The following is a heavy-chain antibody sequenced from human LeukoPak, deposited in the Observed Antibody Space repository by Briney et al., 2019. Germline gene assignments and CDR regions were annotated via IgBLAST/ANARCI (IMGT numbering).Heavy chain of an antibody. CDR3: AREEADTAMVRALGY. J-gene: IGHJ4*02. D-gene: IGHD5-18*01. Sequence: GGSLRLSCAGSGFSVSSSYMNWVRQAPGKGLEWVSVIYSVDTMYYADSVKGRFIISRDNSKNTVYLQMNSLRAEDTAIYYCAREEADTAMVRALGYWGQGTLVTVSS. CDR1: GFSVSSSY. CDR2: IYSVDTM. V-gene: IGHV3-66*01.